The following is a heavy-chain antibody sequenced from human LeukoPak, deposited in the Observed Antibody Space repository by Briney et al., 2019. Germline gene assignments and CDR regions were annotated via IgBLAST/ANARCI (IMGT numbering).Heavy chain of an antibody. CDR1: GFSLTTSGVG. Sequence: KASGPTLVKPTQTLTLTCAFSGFSLTTSGVGVAWIRQPPGKALEWLALIYWNDDKRYRPSLQSRLTITKDTSKNQVVLTMTNMDPVDTATYFCVQDGYSYGWGIFDIWGQGTMVTVSS. CDR2: IYWNDDK. V-gene: IGHV2-5*01. CDR3: VQDGYSYGWGIFDI. D-gene: IGHD5-12*01. J-gene: IGHJ3*02.